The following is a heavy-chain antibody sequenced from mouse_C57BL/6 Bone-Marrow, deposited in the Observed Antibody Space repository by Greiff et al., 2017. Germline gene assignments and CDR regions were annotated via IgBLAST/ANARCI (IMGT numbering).Heavy chain of an antibody. V-gene: IGHV1-50*01. J-gene: IGHJ3*01. CDR2: IDPSDSYT. CDR1: GYTFTSYW. D-gene: IGHD2-5*01. Sequence: QVQLQQPGAELVKPGASVKLSCKASGYTFTSYWMPWVKQRPGQGLEWIGEIDPSDSYTNYNQKFKGKATLPVATSSSTAYIPLSGLTSRDSAVYYCAGRSNYELAYWGQGTLVTVSA. CDR3: AGRSNYELAY.